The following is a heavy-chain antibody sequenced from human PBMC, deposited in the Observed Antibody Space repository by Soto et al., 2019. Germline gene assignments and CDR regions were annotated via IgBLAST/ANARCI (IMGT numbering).Heavy chain of an antibody. D-gene: IGHD3-22*01. CDR1: GFSLSNARMG. J-gene: IGHJ4*02. V-gene: IGHV2-26*01. CDR3: ARIPADPYYYDSSGYYLDY. CDR2: IFSNDEK. Sequence: QVTLKESGPVLVKPTETLTLTCTVSGFSLSNARMGVSWIRQPPGKALEWLAHIFSNDEKSYSTSLKSRLTISKDTSKSQVVLTMTNMDPVDTATYSCARIPADPYYYDSSGYYLDYWGQGTLVTVSS.